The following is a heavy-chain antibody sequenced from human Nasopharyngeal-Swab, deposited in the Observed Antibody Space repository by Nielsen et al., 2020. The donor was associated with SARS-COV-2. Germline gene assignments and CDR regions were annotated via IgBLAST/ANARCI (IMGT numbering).Heavy chain of an antibody. CDR1: GFNLGDYY. V-gene: IGHV3-72*01. CDR3: ARVGICYNDWCGSYDS. Sequence: GESLKISCVASGFNLGDYYMDWVRQAPGKGLEWLGHSRVKANSYSAEYAASVTGRFTFSREESRNLLYLQMNSLTTGDTAVYYCARVGICYNDWCGSYDSWGQGTLVTVSS. J-gene: IGHJ4*02. D-gene: IGHD3-9*01. CDR2: SRVKANSYSA.